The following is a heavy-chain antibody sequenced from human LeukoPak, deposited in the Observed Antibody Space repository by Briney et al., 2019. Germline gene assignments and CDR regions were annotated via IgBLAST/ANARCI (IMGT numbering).Heavy chain of an antibody. J-gene: IGHJ4*02. D-gene: IGHD2-15*01. Sequence: GGSLRLSCAASEFTFSSYAMHWVRQAPGKGLEWVAVISYDGSNKYYADSVKGRFTISRDNSKNTLYLQMNSLRAEDTAVYYCARESCSGGSCYFDYWGQGTLVTVSS. CDR3: ARESCSGGSCYFDY. CDR2: ISYDGSNK. V-gene: IGHV3-30*04. CDR1: EFTFSSYA.